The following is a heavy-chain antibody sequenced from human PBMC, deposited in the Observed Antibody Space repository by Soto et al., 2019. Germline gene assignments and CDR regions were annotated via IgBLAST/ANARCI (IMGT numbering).Heavy chain of an antibody. J-gene: IGHJ6*02. CDR1: AYTFTSYD. Sequence: ASVKVSCKASAYTFTSYDINWLRQATGQGLEWMGWMIPNSGNTSYAQKFQGRVTMTRNTSISPAYMKLSSLRSADTVVYYCARGRVKNYCPFMDVWGHGTTVTVSS. CDR3: ARGRVKNYCPFMDV. CDR2: MIPNSGNT. V-gene: IGHV1-8*01. D-gene: IGHD1-7*01.